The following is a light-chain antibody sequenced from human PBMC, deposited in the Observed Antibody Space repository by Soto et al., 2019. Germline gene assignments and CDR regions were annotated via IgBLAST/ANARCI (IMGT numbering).Light chain of an antibody. CDR1: QTVFYSSNNKNY. CDR2: WAS. J-gene: IGKJ1*01. CDR3: QQYYGTPVT. Sequence: DIVMTQSPDSLAVSLGERATINCKSSQTVFYSSNNKNYLAWYQQKPGQPPKLLIYWASARDSGVPDRFSGSGSGTGFTLTISSLQAEDVAIYYCQQYYGTPVTFGQGTKVDIK. V-gene: IGKV4-1*01.